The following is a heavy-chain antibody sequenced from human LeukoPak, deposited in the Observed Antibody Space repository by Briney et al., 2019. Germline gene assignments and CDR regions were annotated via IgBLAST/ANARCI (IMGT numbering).Heavy chain of an antibody. J-gene: IGHJ6*03. CDR2: INHSGST. D-gene: IGHD2/OR15-2a*01. CDR1: GGSFSGYY. V-gene: IGHV4-34*01. CDR3: ASGRLSNYYYYYMDV. Sequence: PSETLSLTCAVYGGSFSGYYWSWIRQPPGKGLEWIGEINHSGSTNYNPSLKSRVTISVETSKNQFSLKLSSVTAADTAVYYCASGRLSNYYYYYMDVWGKGTTVTVSS.